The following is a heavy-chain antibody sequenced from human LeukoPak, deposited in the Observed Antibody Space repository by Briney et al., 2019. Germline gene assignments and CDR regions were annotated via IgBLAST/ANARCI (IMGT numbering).Heavy chain of an antibody. J-gene: IGHJ4*02. Sequence: SETLSLTCAVYGGSFSGYYWSWIRQPPGKGLEWIGYIYYIGSTNYNPSLKSRVTISVDTSKNQFSLKLSSVTAADTAVYYCARSRVSGYFDYWGQGTLVTVSS. CDR1: GGSFSGYY. CDR2: IYYIGST. D-gene: IGHD2/OR15-2a*01. CDR3: ARSRVSGYFDY. V-gene: IGHV4-59*01.